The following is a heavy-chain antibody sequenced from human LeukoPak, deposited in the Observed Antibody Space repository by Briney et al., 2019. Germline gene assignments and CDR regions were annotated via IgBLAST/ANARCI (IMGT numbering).Heavy chain of an antibody. CDR2: IGGSGDNT. V-gene: IGHV3-23*01. Sequence: PGGSLRLSCAASGFSFSNYALTWVRQAPGKGLEWVSSIGGSGDNTFYADSVKDRFTISRDNSKNTLFLQMNSLRAEDTAVYYCAKGRGTTVTSAANYWGQGTLVTVSS. D-gene: IGHD4-17*01. CDR3: AKGRGTTVTSAANY. CDR1: GFSFSNYA. J-gene: IGHJ4*02.